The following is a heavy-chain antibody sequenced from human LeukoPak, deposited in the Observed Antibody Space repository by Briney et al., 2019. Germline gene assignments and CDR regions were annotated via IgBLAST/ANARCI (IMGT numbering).Heavy chain of an antibody. Sequence: SETLSLTCTVSGGSISSGSYYWSWIRQPAGKGLEWIGRIYTSGSTNYNPSLKSRVTISVDTSKNQSSLKLSSVAAADTAVYYCARRGGLGVTTSPHFDYWGQGTLVTVSS. V-gene: IGHV4-61*02. J-gene: IGHJ4*02. CDR1: GGSISSGSYY. CDR3: ARRGGLGVTTSPHFDY. D-gene: IGHD4-11*01. CDR2: IYTSGST.